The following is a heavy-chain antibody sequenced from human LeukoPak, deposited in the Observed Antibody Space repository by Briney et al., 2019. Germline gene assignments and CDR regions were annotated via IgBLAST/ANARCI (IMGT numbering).Heavy chain of an antibody. V-gene: IGHV3-23*01. Sequence: GGSLRLSCAASGFAFSSYAMSWVRQAPGKGLEWVSAISGSGSTYYADSVKGRFTISRDNSKNTLYLQMNSLRAEDTAVYYCAKGPYYGSGSSYYYYGLDVWGQGTTVTVSS. D-gene: IGHD3-10*01. J-gene: IGHJ6*02. CDR1: GFAFSSYA. CDR3: AKGPYYGSGSSYYYYGLDV. CDR2: ISGSGST.